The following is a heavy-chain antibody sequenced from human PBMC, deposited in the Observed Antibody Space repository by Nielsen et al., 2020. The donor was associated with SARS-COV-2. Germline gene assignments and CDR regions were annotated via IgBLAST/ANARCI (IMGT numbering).Heavy chain of an antibody. J-gene: IGHJ5*02. CDR1: GGSVSSGYY. CDR3: ARGLTVTTWGNWFDP. D-gene: IGHD4-17*01. V-gene: IGHV4-34*01. CDR2: INHSGST. Sequence: SETLSLTCTVSGGSVSSGYYWSWIRQPPGKGLEWIGEINHSGSTNYNPSLKSRVTISVDTSKNQFSLKLSSVTAADTAVYYCARGLTVTTWGNWFDPWGQGTLVTVSS.